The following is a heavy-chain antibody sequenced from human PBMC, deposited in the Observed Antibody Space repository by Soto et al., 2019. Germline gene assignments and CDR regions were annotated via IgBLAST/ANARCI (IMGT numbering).Heavy chain of an antibody. Sequence: EVQLVESGGGLVQPGGSLRLSCASSEFTFSRYWMHWVRHAPGNGLVWVSRINSDGSSTSYADSVKGRFTISRDNAKNTLYLQMNSLRSEDTAVYYCARVGSLNWCFDLWGRGTLVTVSS. V-gene: IGHV3-74*01. CDR2: INSDGSST. D-gene: IGHD1-26*01. CDR3: ARVGSLNWCFDL. J-gene: IGHJ2*01. CDR1: EFTFSRYW.